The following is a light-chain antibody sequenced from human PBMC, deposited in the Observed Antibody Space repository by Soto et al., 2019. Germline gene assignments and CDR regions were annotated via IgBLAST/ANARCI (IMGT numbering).Light chain of an antibody. J-gene: IGKJ5*01. CDR3: QQRSKWPPD. CDR1: ESVNIY. Sequence: TQSPSTLSLSPGERATLSCRAGESVNIYLAWYQQKPGQAPRLLIYDASHRATGIPARFSGSGSGTDFTLTISSLEPEDFAVYYCQQRSKWPPDFGQGTRLENK. CDR2: DAS. V-gene: IGKV3-11*01.